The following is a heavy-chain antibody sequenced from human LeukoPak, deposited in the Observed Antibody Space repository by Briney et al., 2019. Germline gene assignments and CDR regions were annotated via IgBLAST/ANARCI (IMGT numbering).Heavy chain of an antibody. V-gene: IGHV4-31*03. CDR1: GGSISSGGYY. Sequence: SETLSLTCTVSGGSISSGGYYWSWIRQHPGKGLEWIGYIYYSGSTYYNPSLKSRVTISVDTSKNQFSLKLSSVTAADTAVYYCARGVWLGSVSIRGWGCSSTSCLGFDPWGQGTLVTVSS. J-gene: IGHJ5*02. CDR3: ARGVWLGSVSIRGWGCSSTSCLGFDP. D-gene: IGHD2-2*01. CDR2: IYYSGST.